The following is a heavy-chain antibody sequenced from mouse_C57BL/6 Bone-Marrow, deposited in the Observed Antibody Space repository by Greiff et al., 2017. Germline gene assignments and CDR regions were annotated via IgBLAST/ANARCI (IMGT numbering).Heavy chain of an antibody. Sequence: EVQVVESGPELVKPGASVKISCKASGYSFTGYYMNWVKQSPEKSLEWIGEINPSTGGTTYNQKFKAKATLTVDKSSSTAYMQLKSLTSEDSAVYYCARWRGYWGQGTTLTVSS. J-gene: IGHJ2*01. CDR2: INPSTGGT. CDR1: GYSFTGYY. CDR3: ARWRGY. V-gene: IGHV1-42*01.